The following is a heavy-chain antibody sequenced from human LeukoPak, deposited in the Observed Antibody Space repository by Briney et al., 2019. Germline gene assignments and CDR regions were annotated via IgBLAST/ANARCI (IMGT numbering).Heavy chain of an antibody. CDR1: GYTFTNHG. V-gene: IGHV1-18*01. Sequence: ASAKVSCKTSGYTFTNHGIIWVRQAPGQGLEWMGWISGYSGNTNYVQKFQGRVTMTTDTPTSTAYMEVRNLKSDDTAVYYCARDLSLGRHEYGEAFDNWGQGTLVIVSS. CDR2: ISGYSGNT. CDR3: ARDLSLGRHEYGEAFDN. J-gene: IGHJ4*02. D-gene: IGHD4-17*01.